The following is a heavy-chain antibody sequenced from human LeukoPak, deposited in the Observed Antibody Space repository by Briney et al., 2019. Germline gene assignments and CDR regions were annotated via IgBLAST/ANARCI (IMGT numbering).Heavy chain of an antibody. CDR2: INPSGGST. D-gene: IGHD3-9*01. V-gene: IGHV1-46*01. Sequence: GASVKVSCKASGYTFTSYYMHWVRQARGQGLECMGIINPSGGSTSYAQKFQGRVTMTRDTSTSTVYMELSSLRSEDTAVYYCARDRAYYDILTGYIYGMDVWGQGTTVTVSS. CDR3: ARDRAYYDILTGYIYGMDV. CDR1: GYTFTSYY. J-gene: IGHJ6*02.